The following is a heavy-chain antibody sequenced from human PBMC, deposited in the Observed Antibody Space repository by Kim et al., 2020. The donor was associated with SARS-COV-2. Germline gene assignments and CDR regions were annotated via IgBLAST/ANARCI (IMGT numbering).Heavy chain of an antibody. CDR2: IKSKTDGGTT. Sequence: GGSLRLSCAASGFTFSNAWMSWVRQAPGKGLEWVGRIKSKTDGGTTDYAAPVKGRFTISRDDSKNTLYLQMNSLKTEDTAVYYCTTRDILTGYYSPYYYYGMDVWGQGTTVTVSS. V-gene: IGHV3-15*01. D-gene: IGHD3-9*01. CDR1: GFTFSNAW. CDR3: TTRDILTGYYSPYYYYGMDV. J-gene: IGHJ6*02.